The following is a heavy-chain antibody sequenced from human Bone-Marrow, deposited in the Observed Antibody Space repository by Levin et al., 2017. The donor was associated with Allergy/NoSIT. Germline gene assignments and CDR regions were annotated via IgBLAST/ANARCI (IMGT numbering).Heavy chain of an antibody. CDR1: GDSISNGDHY. Sequence: SQTLSLTCSVFGDSISNGDHYWSWIRQPPGKGLEWIGFIYDTGSTYYNPSLRSRLSLSVDTSKNQFSLRVTSMTAADTAVYYCARGAPFGGQDYWGQGTLVTVST. J-gene: IGHJ4*02. V-gene: IGHV4-30-4*01. CDR3: ARGAPFGGQDY. CDR2: IYDTGST. D-gene: IGHD4-23*01.